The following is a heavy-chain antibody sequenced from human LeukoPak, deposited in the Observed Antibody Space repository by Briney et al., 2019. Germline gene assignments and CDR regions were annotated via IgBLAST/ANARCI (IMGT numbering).Heavy chain of an antibody. CDR1: GASMSNYY. D-gene: IGHD6-6*01. CDR2: IFYTGST. V-gene: IGHV4-30-4*01. CDR3: ARKYPDHWFDP. Sequence: SETLSLTCTVSGASMSNYYWSWIRQPPGKGLEWIGYIFYTGSTNYSPSLKSRVSISVDTFKNQFSLKLSSVTAADTAVYYCARKYPDHWFDPWGQGTLVTVSS. J-gene: IGHJ5*02.